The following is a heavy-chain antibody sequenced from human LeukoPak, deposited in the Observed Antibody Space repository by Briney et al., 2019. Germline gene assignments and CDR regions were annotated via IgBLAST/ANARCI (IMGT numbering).Heavy chain of an antibody. Sequence: SQTLSLTCAISGDSVSSNSATWNWIRQSPSRGLEWLGRTYYRSKWSNDYAVTVQSRITINPDTSKNQFSLQLNSVTPDDTAMYYCTRDLGVVFDFWGQGTLVTVSS. D-gene: IGHD2-8*01. CDR2: TYYRSKWSN. CDR3: TRDLGVVFDF. CDR1: GDSVSSNSAT. V-gene: IGHV6-1*01. J-gene: IGHJ4*02.